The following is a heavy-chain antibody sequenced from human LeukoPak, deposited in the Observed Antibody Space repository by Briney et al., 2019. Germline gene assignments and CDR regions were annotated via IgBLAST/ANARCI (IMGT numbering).Heavy chain of an antibody. CDR2: TRYDGSNK. J-gene: IGHJ6*02. V-gene: IGHV3-33*01. Sequence: PGRSLRLSCAASGFTFSSYGMHWVRQAPGKGLEWVAATRYDGSNKYYADSVKGRFTISRDNSKNTLFLQMNSLRAEDTAVYFCARGGHCSTTSCSNYDGMDVWGQGTTLTVSS. CDR1: GFTFSSYG. CDR3: ARGGHCSTTSCSNYDGMDV. D-gene: IGHD2-2*01.